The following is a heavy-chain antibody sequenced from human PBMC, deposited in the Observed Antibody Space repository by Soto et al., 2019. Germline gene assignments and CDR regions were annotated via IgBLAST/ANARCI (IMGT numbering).Heavy chain of an antibody. D-gene: IGHD3-9*01. V-gene: IGHV4-39*01. CDR3: ARLPYYDILTGYYKLNWFDP. CDR2: IYYSGST. Sequence: SETLSLTCTVSGGSISSSSYYWGWIRQPPGKGLEWIGSIYYSGSTYYNPSLKSRVTISVDTSKNQFSLKLSSVTAADTAVYYCARLPYYDILTGYYKLNWFDPWGQGTLVTVSS. CDR1: GGSISSSSYY. J-gene: IGHJ5*02.